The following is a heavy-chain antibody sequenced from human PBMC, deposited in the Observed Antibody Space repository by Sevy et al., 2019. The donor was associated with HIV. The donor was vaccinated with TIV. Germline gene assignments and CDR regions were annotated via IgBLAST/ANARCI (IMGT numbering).Heavy chain of an antibody. Sequence: GGSLRLSCAASGFTFSSYWMHWVRQAPGKGLVWVSRINSDERTTSYADSVKGRFTISRDNAKNTLYLQMNSLKTEDTAVYYCSSKLDGPFDLWGQGTLVTVSS. J-gene: IGHJ4*02. V-gene: IGHV3-74*01. D-gene: IGHD2-8*01. CDR1: GFTFSSYW. CDR3: SSKLDGPFDL. CDR2: INSDERTT.